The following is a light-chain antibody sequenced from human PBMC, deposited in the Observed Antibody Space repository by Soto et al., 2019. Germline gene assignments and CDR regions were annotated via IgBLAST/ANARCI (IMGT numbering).Light chain of an antibody. CDR2: GAS. Sequence: EVVMTQSPSSLSVSPVDSSTLSCIASQSVHSRLAWYQQKPGQAPRLLIYGASTRASGIPDRFSGSGSGTDFTLTIRRLEPEDFAVYYCQQYGRSPPITFGQGTRLEIK. CDR3: QQYGRSPPIT. V-gene: IGKV3-20*01. CDR1: QSVHSR. J-gene: IGKJ5*01.